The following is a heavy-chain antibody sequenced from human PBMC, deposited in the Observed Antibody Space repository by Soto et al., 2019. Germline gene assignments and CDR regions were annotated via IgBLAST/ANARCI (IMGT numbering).Heavy chain of an antibody. CDR1: GFTVSSNY. D-gene: IGHD5-12*01. CDR3: ARHPSVSRGPPHYHYYYYMDV. J-gene: IGHJ6*03. Sequence: GGSLRLSCAASGFTVSSNYMSWVRQAPGKGLEWVSVIYSGGSTYYADSVKGRFTISRHNSKNTLYLQMNSLRAEDTAVYYCARHPSVSRGPPHYHYYYYMDVWGKGTTLTVSS. CDR2: IYSGGST. V-gene: IGHV3-53*04.